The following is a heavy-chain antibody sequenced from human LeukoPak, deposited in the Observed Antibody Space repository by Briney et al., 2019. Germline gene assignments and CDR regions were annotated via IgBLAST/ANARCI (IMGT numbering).Heavy chain of an antibody. D-gene: IGHD3-16*01. Sequence: PGGSLRLSCAASGFTFSTYFMHWVRQAPGKGLEWVAVISYDGSNKYYADSVKGRFTISRDNSKNTLYLQMNSLRAEDTAVYYCARVWFDYWGQGTLVTVSS. CDR3: ARVWFDY. CDR2: ISYDGSNK. CDR1: GFTFSTYF. V-gene: IGHV3-30-3*01. J-gene: IGHJ4*02.